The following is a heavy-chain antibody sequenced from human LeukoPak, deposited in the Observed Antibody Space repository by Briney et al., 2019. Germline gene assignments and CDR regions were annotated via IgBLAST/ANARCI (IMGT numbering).Heavy chain of an antibody. D-gene: IGHD5-18*01. V-gene: IGHV4-39*07. CDR2: IYYSGST. J-gene: IGHJ4*02. CDR3: ARVRTDTAMVLNFDY. Sequence: KSSETLSLTCTVSGGSISSSSYYWGWIRQPPGKGLEWIGSIYYSGSTYYNPSLKSRVTISVDTSKNQFSLKLSSVTAADTAVYYCARVRTDTAMVLNFDYWGQGTLVTVSS. CDR1: GGSISSSSYY.